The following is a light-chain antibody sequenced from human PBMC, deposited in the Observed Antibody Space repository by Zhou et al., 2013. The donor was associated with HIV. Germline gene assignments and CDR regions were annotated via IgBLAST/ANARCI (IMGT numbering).Light chain of an antibody. Sequence: IQMTQSPSIVSASPGDRVTITCRANETVGRSLAWYQQKLGKAPKLLIYEASNLQIGVPSRFRGSGSGTEFTLTVAGLQAEDFATYFCQQYDNLWTFGPGTRVDVK. CDR1: ETVGRS. CDR3: QQYDNLWT. V-gene: IGKV1-5*03. CDR2: EAS. J-gene: IGKJ1*01.